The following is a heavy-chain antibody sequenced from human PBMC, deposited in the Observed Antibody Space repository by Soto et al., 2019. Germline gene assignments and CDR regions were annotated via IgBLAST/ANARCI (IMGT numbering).Heavy chain of an antibody. CDR3: ARGYFPPDNWFDP. Sequence: GASVKVSCKGSGYTFTSYAMHWVRQAPGQRLEWMGWINAGNGNTKYSQKFQGRVTITRDTSASTAYMELGSLRSEDTAVYYCARGYFPPDNWFDPWGQGTLVTVSS. D-gene: IGHD3-9*01. CDR1: GYTFTSYA. J-gene: IGHJ5*02. CDR2: INAGNGNT. V-gene: IGHV1-3*01.